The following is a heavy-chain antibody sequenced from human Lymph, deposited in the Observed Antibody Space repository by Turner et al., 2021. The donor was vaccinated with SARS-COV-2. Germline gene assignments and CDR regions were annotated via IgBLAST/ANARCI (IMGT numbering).Heavy chain of an antibody. CDR3: AREDPIMITFGGVGGGMDV. V-gene: IGHV3-74*01. Sequence: VQLVESEGGFVQPGFSLRLSCAASGFSFNIYWMHWVRQAQGKGLVWVSRINSDGSRTSYAESVKGRFTISRDNAKNTLYLQMNRLRAEDTAVYYCAREDPIMITFGGVGGGMDVWGQGTTVTVSS. CDR2: INSDGSRT. D-gene: IGHD3-16*01. J-gene: IGHJ6*02. CDR1: GFSFNIYW.